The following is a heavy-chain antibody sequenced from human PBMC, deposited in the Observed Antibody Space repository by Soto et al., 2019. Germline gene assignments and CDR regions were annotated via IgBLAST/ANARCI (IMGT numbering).Heavy chain of an antibody. CDR2: ISSSSSTI. D-gene: IGHD3-10*01. Sequence: LRLSCAASGFTFSSYSMNWVRQAPGKGLEWVSYISSSSSTIYYADSVKGRFTISRDNSKNTLYLQMNSLRAEDTAVYYCARGVNLWFGDPIWGQGTMVTVSS. CDR1: GFTFSSYS. V-gene: IGHV3-48*01. CDR3: ARGVNLWFGDPI. J-gene: IGHJ3*02.